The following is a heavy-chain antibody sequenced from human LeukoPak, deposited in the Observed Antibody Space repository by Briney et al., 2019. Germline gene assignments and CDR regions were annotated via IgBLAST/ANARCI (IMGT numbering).Heavy chain of an antibody. Sequence: GGSLRLSCAASGFTFSSYSMNWVRQAPGKGLEWVSSISSSSSSYIYYADSVKGRFTISRDNAKNSLYLQMSSLRAEDTAVYYCARDPYYDILTGYYDGCPDYWGQGTLVTVSS. CDR1: GFTFSSYS. CDR3: ARDPYYDILTGYYDGCPDY. CDR2: ISSSSSSYI. D-gene: IGHD3-9*01. V-gene: IGHV3-21*01. J-gene: IGHJ4*02.